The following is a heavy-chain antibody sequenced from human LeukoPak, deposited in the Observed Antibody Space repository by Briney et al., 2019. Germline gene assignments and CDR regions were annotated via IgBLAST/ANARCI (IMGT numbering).Heavy chain of an antibody. Sequence: GGSLRLSCAASGFTFSSYAMSWVRQAPGKGLEWVSAISGSGGSTYYADSVKGRFTISRDNSKNTLYLQMNSLRAEDTAVYYCAKDGVVVVAATFEFNYWGQGTLVTVSS. CDR2: ISGSGGST. CDR3: AKDGVVVVAATFEFNY. D-gene: IGHD2-15*01. J-gene: IGHJ4*02. V-gene: IGHV3-23*01. CDR1: GFTFSSYA.